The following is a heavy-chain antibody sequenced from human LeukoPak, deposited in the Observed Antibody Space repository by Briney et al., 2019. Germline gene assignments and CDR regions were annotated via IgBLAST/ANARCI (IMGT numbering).Heavy chain of an antibody. D-gene: IGHD3-10*01. J-gene: IGHJ6*03. V-gene: IGHV4-34*01. CDR2: ISHSGST. CDR1: GGSFSGYY. CDR3: VCYYGSGSYYLDYYMDV. Sequence: SETLSLTCAVYGGSFSGYYWSWIRQPPGKGLEWIGEISHSGSTNYNPSLKSRVTISVDTSKKQFSLKLSSVTAADTAVYYCVCYYGSGSYYLDYYMDVWGKGTTVTVSS.